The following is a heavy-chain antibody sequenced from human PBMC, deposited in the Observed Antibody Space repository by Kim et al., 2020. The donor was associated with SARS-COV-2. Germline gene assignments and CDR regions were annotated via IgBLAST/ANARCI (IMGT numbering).Heavy chain of an antibody. V-gene: IGHV3-30*01. CDR3: ARDVIDYYGMDV. Sequence: YYADSVKGRFTISRDNSKNTLYLQTNSLRAEDTAVYYCARDVIDYYGMDVWGQGTTVTVSS. J-gene: IGHJ6*02. D-gene: IGHD2-21*01.